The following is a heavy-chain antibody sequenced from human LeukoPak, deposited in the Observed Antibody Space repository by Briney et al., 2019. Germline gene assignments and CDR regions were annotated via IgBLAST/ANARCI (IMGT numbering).Heavy chain of an antibody. V-gene: IGHV3-7*01. CDR3: AREPPYYYYMDV. J-gene: IGHJ6*03. CDR2: MKEDGTEK. CDR1: GFSFSSYW. Sequence: GGSLRLSCAASGFSFSSYWMSWVRLAPGKSLEWVANMKEDGTEKYYVDSVKGRFTISRDNAKNSLYLQMNSLRAEDTAVYYCAREPPYYYYMDVWGRGTTVTVSS.